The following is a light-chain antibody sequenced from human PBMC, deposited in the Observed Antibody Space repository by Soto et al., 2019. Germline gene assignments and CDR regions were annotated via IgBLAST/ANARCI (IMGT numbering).Light chain of an antibody. Sequence: EIVMTQSPATLSLSPGERATLSCRASQSVSTNLAWYQQKPGQAPRLLIYGASTRATGIPARFIGSGSGTEFTLSISSLQSEDFAIYYCQHYNNWPPWTFGQGTKVEIK. V-gene: IGKV3-15*01. CDR1: QSVSTN. CDR3: QHYNNWPPWT. CDR2: GAS. J-gene: IGKJ1*01.